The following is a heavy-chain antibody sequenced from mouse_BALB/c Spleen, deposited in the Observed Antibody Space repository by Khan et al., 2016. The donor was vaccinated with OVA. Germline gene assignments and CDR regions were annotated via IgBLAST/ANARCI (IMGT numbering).Heavy chain of an antibody. V-gene: IGHV2-3*01. CDR2: IWGDGNT. CDR1: GFSLTSYG. Sequence: VQLVESGPGLVAPSQSLSITCTVPGFSLTSYGVSWVRQPPGKGLEWLGVIWGDGNTNFHSALRSRLSISKDNSKSQVFLKLNSLQTDDTATYDCAKDRGYYAVDYWGQGTSVTVSS. CDR3: AKDRGYYAVDY. J-gene: IGHJ4*01.